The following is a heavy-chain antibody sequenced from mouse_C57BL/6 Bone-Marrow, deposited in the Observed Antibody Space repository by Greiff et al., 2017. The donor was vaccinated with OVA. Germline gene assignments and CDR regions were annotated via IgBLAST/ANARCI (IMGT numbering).Heavy chain of an antibody. CDR2: IYPGDGDT. D-gene: IGHD2-5*01. V-gene: IGHV1-82*01. CDR1: GYAFSSSW. Sequence: QVQLQQSGPELVKPGASVKLSCKASGYAFSSSWMNWVKQRPGQGLEWIGRIYPGDGDTNYNGKFKGQATLTADKSSSTAYMQLSSLTSEDSAVYFCAKHSNYYCFDYWGQGTTLTVSS. CDR3: AKHSNYYCFDY. J-gene: IGHJ2*01.